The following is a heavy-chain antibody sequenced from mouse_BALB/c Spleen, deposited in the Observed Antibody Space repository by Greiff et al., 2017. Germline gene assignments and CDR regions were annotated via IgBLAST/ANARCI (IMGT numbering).Heavy chain of an antibody. V-gene: IGHV5-6-4*01. CDR2: ISSGGSYT. D-gene: IGHD1-2*01. CDR1: GFTFSSYT. J-gene: IGHJ3*01. Sequence: EVQGVESGGGLVKPGGSLKLSCAASGFTFSSYTMSWVRQTPEKRLEWVATISSGGSYTYYPDSVKGRFTISRDNAKNTLYLQMSSLKSEDTAMYYCTRDWATTAGAWFAYWGQGTLVTVSA. CDR3: TRDWATTAGAWFAY.